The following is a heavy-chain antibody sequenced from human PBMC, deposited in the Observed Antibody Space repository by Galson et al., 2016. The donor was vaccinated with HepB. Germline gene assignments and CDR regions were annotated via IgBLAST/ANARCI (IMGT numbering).Heavy chain of an antibody. V-gene: IGHV3-30*03. Sequence: CAASVKGRFTISRDNSKNTLFLQMNNLTSEDTAVYYCARDPLHGPRPFDFWGQGTLVTVSS. D-gene: IGHD4-17*01. CDR3: ARDPLHGPRPFDF. J-gene: IGHJ4*02.